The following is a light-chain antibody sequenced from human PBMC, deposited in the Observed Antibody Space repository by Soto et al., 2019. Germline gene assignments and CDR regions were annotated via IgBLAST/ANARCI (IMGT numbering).Light chain of an antibody. Sequence: EIVLTQSPVTLSLSPGERATLSCRASESVNSAYLAWYQHRPAQAPRLLIYGASNRATGIPDRFSGSGSGTDFTLTISRLEPEDFAVYYCQQYGSSGTFGQGTKVDIK. J-gene: IGKJ1*01. V-gene: IGKV3-20*01. CDR3: QQYGSSGT. CDR1: ESVNSAY. CDR2: GAS.